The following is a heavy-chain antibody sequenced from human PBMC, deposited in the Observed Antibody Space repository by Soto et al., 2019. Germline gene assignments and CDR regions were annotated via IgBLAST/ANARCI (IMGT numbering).Heavy chain of an antibody. J-gene: IGHJ4*02. CDR2: ISGSGGMS. D-gene: IGHD3-16*01. CDR3: AKACFVWSSEQPYYFDY. V-gene: IGHV3-23*01. Sequence: EVQLLDSGGGLVQPGGSLRLSCAASGFTFSNYAMTWVRQGPGKGLEWVSGISGSGGMSYYADSVKGRFTISRDNSKSTLYLQMYSLRAEDTAVYYCAKACFVWSSEQPYYFDYWGQGTLVTVSS. CDR1: GFTFSNYA.